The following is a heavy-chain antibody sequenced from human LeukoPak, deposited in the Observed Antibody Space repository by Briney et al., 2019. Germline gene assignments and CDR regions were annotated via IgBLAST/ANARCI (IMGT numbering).Heavy chain of an antibody. V-gene: IGHV3-20*04. CDR3: ARDRRGITGTEWFEP. J-gene: IGHJ5*02. D-gene: IGHD1-20*01. CDR2: ISWNSDST. CDR1: GFTFGDYG. Sequence: PGGSLRLSCEGSGFTFGDYGMSWVRQAPGKGPEWVACISWNSDSTGYADSVKGRFTISGDNAKNSLYLQMNSLRVEYTALYYCARDRRGITGTEWFEPSGPGTLVTASS.